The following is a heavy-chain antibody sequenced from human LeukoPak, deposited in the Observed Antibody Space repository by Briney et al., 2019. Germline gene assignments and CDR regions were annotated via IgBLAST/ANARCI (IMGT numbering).Heavy chain of an antibody. CDR2: IGGSDGSK. J-gene: IGHJ4*02. Sequence: ARSLRLSCAASGFTFSIYAMSWVRQAPETGREWVSTIGGSDGSKDYADYVKGRFTIIRDNFKNTLYLHMKSLRVEDTAVYYCAREPGYSIGWGIDNWGQGTLVTVSS. CDR3: AREPGYSIGWGIDN. D-gene: IGHD6-19*01. V-gene: IGHV3-23*01. CDR1: GFTFSIYA.